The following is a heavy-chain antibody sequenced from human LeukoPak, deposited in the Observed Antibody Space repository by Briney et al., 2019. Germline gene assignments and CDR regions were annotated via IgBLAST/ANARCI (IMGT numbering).Heavy chain of an antibody. J-gene: IGHJ3*02. CDR2: IYSGGST. CDR1: GFSVSSNY. D-gene: IGHD1-26*01. CDR3: ARDGREPI. V-gene: IGHV3-53*01. Sequence: SGGSLRLSCAASGFSVSSNYMSWVRQAQGKGLEWVSVIYSGGSTYYADSVKGRFTISRDNSKNTLYLQMNSLRAEDTAVYYCARDGREPIWGQGTMVTVSS.